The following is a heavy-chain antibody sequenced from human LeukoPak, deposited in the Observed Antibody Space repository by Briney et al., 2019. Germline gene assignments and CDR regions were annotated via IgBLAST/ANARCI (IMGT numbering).Heavy chain of an antibody. Sequence: GGSLRLSCAASGFTFSSYGMHWVRQAPGKELEWVAVISYDGSNKYYADSVKGRFTISRDNSKNTLYLQMNSLRAEDTAVYYCAKAGRGEGFDYWGQGTLVTVSS. J-gene: IGHJ4*02. CDR2: ISYDGSNK. CDR3: AKAGRGEGFDY. V-gene: IGHV3-30*18. D-gene: IGHD4-17*01. CDR1: GFTFSSYG.